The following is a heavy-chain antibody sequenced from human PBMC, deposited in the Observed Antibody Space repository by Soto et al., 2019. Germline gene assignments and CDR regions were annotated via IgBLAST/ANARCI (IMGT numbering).Heavy chain of an antibody. V-gene: IGHV3-9*01. CDR2: ISWNSGSV. Sequence: QSGGSLRLSCAASGFTFDDYAMNWVRQAPGKGLEWVSGISWNSGSVLYADSVKGRFTVSRDNAKNSLYLQMNSLRTEDTAFYYCAKDIGVGGADIFDFRGRGTLVTVSS. D-gene: IGHD1-26*01. CDR1: GFTFDDYA. J-gene: IGHJ4*02. CDR3: AKDIGVGGADIFDF.